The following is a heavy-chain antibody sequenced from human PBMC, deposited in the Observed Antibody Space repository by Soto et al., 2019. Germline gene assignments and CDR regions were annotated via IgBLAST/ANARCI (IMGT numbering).Heavy chain of an antibody. CDR1: GFTFSSYA. D-gene: IGHD3-3*01. Sequence: GGSLRLSCAASGFTFSSYAMSWVRQAPGKGLEWVSAISGSGGSTYYADSVKGRFTISRDNSKNTLYLQMNSLRAEDTAVYYCAKAARITIFGVVTNPNDYWGQGTLVTVSS. CDR3: AKAARITIFGVVTNPNDY. CDR2: ISGSGGST. V-gene: IGHV3-23*01. J-gene: IGHJ4*02.